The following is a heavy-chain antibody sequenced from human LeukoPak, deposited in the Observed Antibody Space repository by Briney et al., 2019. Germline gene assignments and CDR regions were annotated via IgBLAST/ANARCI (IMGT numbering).Heavy chain of an antibody. V-gene: IGHV1-8*03. Sequence: ASVKVSCKASGYTFTSYDINWVRQATGQGLEWMGWMNPNSGNTGYAQKFQGRVTITRNTSISTAYMELSSLRSEDTAVYYRARDRGYCSSTSCYTFDYWGQGTLVTVSS. J-gene: IGHJ4*02. CDR1: GYTFTSYD. D-gene: IGHD2-2*02. CDR2: MNPNSGNT. CDR3: ARDRGYCSSTSCYTFDY.